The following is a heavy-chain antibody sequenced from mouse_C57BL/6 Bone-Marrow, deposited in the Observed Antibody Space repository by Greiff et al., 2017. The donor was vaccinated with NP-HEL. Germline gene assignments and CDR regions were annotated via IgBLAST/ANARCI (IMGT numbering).Heavy chain of an antibody. CDR1: GFTFSSYG. V-gene: IGHV5-6*02. CDR3: ARDFTTVVEGGFAY. Sequence: EVKLVESGGDLVKPGGSLKLSCAASGFTFSSYGMSWVRQTPDKRLEWVATISSGGSYTYYPDSVKGRFTISRDNAKNTLYLQMSSLKSEDTAMYYCARDFTTVVEGGFAYWGQGTLVTVSA. J-gene: IGHJ3*01. CDR2: ISSGGSYT. D-gene: IGHD1-1*01.